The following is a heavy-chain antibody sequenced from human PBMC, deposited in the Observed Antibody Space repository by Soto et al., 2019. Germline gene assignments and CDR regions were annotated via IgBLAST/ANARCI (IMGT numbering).Heavy chain of an antibody. CDR1: GYSISSGFY. D-gene: IGHD3-10*01. CDR2: IYHRGNT. CDR3: ARGEVRALIAAGLDY. Sequence: PSETLSLTCSVSGYSISSGFYCGWRRQPPRKGLEWIGSIYHRGNTYYNPAHNCRSTISLDTSKNQVSLRLTSVTAADTAVYYCARGEVRALIAAGLDYWGQAALVTVS. J-gene: IGHJ4*02. V-gene: IGHV4-38-2*02.